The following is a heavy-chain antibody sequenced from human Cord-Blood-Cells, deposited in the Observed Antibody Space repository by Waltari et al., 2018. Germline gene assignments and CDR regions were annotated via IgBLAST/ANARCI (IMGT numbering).Heavy chain of an antibody. CDR1: GFTFSSYA. CDR2: ISGSGGST. Sequence: EVQLLESGGGLVQPGGSLRLSCAASGFTFSSYAMSWVRQAPGKGVEWGSAISGSGGSTYYAESVKGRFTISRENSKNTLYLQMNSLRAEDTAVYYCAKRYLKYVDLWGRGTLVTVSS. CDR3: AKRYLKYVDL. V-gene: IGHV3-23*01. J-gene: IGHJ2*01. D-gene: IGHD1-20*01.